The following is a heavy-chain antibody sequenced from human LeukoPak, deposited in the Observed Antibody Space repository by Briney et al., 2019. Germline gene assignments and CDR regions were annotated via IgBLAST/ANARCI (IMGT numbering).Heavy chain of an antibody. J-gene: IGHJ3*01. CDR2: IADAGT. V-gene: IGHV3-23*01. D-gene: IGHD3-16*01. CDR3: ARNLGPFDV. Sequence: PGGPLRLSCAASGFTFNDFAMTGVRQAPGKGLEWVSTIADAGTYYADSVKGRFIISRDNSKNMLYLQLNSLRADDTAMYYCARNLGPFDVRGHGTMVTVSS. CDR1: GFTFNDFA.